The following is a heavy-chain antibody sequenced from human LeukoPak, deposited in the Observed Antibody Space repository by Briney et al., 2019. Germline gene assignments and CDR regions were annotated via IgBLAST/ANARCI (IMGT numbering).Heavy chain of an antibody. CDR1: GFTFSSYG. CDR2: IWYDGSNK. CDR3: ARDVTYCSSTSCFFDY. Sequence: GSLRLSCAASGFTFSSYGMHWVRQAPGKGLEWVAVIWYDGSNKYYADSVKGRFTISRDNSKNTLYLQMNSLRAEDTAVYYCARDVTYCSSTSCFFDYWGQGTLVTVSS. J-gene: IGHJ4*02. D-gene: IGHD2-2*01. V-gene: IGHV3-33*01.